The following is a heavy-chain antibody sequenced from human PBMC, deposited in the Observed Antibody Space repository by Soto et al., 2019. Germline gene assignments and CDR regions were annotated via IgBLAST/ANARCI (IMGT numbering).Heavy chain of an antibody. V-gene: IGHV1-2*02. CDR3: ARSSGSYSYYGMDV. CDR1: GYSFTGYY. CDR2: INPNIGDT. Sequence: QVQLVQSGAEVKKPGASVKVSCKASGYSFTGYYMHWVRQAPGEGLEWMGWINPNIGDTKYAQKFQGRVHMARDTSISTAYMGLSSLRSDDTAVYYCARSSGSYSYYGMDVWGQGTTVTVSS. J-gene: IGHJ6*02. D-gene: IGHD1-26*01.